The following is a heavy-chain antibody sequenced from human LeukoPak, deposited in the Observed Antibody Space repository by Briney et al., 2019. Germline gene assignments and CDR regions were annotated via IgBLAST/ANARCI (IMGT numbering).Heavy chain of an antibody. CDR3: ASFKWLASNFDY. V-gene: IGHV1-2*02. D-gene: IGHD6-19*01. Sequence: ASVKVSCKASGYTFTGYYMHWVRQAPGQGLEWMGWINPNSGGTNYAQKFQGRVTMTRDTSISTAYMELSRLRAEDTAVYYCASFKWLASNFDYWGQGTLVTVSS. CDR2: INPNSGGT. J-gene: IGHJ4*02. CDR1: GYTFTGYY.